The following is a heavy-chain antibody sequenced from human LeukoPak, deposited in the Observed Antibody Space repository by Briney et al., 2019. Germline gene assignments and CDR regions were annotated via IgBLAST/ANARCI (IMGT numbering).Heavy chain of an antibody. J-gene: IGHJ4*02. CDR1: GGSISSGDYY. Sequence: SQTLSLTCTVSGGSISSGDYYWSWIRQPPGKGLEWIGEINHSGSTNYNPSLKSRVTISVDTSKNQFSLKLSSVTAADTAVYYCARGLLGSWTWLHVDYWGQGTLVTVSS. CDR3: ARGLLGSWTWLHVDY. V-gene: IGHV4-30-4*01. D-gene: IGHD3/OR15-3a*01. CDR2: INHSGST.